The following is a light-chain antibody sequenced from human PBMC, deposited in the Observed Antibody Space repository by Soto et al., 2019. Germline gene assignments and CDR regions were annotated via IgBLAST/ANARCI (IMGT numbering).Light chain of an antibody. Sequence: DNQMTQSPSSLSASVGDRVTITCRASQSISTYLNWYQQKPGKAPNLLIYTASSLQSGVPSRFSGSGSGTDFTLTISSLQPEDFATYYCQQSYSTPITFGQGTRLEIK. J-gene: IGKJ5*01. CDR3: QQSYSTPIT. CDR2: TAS. V-gene: IGKV1-39*01. CDR1: QSISTY.